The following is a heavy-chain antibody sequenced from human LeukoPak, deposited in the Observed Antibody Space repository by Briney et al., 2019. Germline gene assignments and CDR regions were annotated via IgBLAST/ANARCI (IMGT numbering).Heavy chain of an antibody. V-gene: IGHV3-7*01. CDR2: IEPNGREK. D-gene: IGHD5-24*01. CDR1: GLSFSTYW. J-gene: IGHJ4*02. CDR3: ISRWADY. Sequence: GGSLRLSCVGSGLSFSTYWVTWVRQAPGKGLEWVANIEPNGREKNYIDSVKGRFTISRDNAKNSLYLQMNSLRTDDTAVYYCISRWADYWGQGTLVTVSS.